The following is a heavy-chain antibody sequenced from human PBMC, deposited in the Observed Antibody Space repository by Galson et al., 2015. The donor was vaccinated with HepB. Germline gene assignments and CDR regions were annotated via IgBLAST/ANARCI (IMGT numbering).Heavy chain of an antibody. V-gene: IGHV4-61*02. CDR3: ARDGYNSLDY. CDR2: IYTSGST. J-gene: IGHJ4*02. CDR1: GGSISSGSYY. Sequence: TLSLTCTVSGGSISSGSYYWSWIRQPAGTGLEWIGRIYTSGSTNYNPSLKSRVTISVDTSKNQFSLKLSSVTAADTAVYYCARDGYNSLDYWGQGTLVTVSS. D-gene: IGHD5-24*01.